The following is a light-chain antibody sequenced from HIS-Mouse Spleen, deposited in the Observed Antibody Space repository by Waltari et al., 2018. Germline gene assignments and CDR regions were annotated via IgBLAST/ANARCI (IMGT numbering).Light chain of an antibody. J-gene: IGLJ1*01. Sequence: QSALTQPASVSGSPGQSITISCTGTSRDVGRHHHVPRYQQHPGKAPKLMIYDVSTRPSGVSNRFSGSKSGNTASLTISGLQAEDEADYYCSSYTSSSTYVFGTGTKVTVL. CDR1: SRDVGRHHH. CDR3: SSYTSSSTYV. CDR2: DVS. V-gene: IGLV2-14*03.